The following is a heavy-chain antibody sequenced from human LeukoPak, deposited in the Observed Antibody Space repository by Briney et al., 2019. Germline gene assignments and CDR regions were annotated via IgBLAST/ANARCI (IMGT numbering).Heavy chain of an antibody. J-gene: IGHJ4*02. D-gene: IGHD4-17*01. CDR3: AARRDYGDFLFDY. CDR2: IYYSGST. Sequence: KPSETLSLTCTVSGGSISSYYWSWIRQPPGRGLEWIGYIYYSGSTNYNPSLKSRVTISVDTSKNQFSPKLSSVTAADTAVYYCAARRDYGDFLFDYWGQGTLVTVSS. CDR1: GGSISSYY. V-gene: IGHV4-59*08.